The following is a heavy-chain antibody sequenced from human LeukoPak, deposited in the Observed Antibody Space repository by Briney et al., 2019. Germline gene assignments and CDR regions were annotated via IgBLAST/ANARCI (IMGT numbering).Heavy chain of an antibody. Sequence: EASVKVSCKASGYTFTGYYMHWVRQAPGRGLEWMGWINPNSGGTNYAQKLQGRVTMTTYTSTTTAYMELRSLRSDDTAVYYCARGGITMNQYYYYYYMDVWGKGTTVTVSS. V-gene: IGHV1-2*02. J-gene: IGHJ6*03. CDR3: ARGGITMNQYYYYYYMDV. CDR2: INPNSGGT. D-gene: IGHD3-3*01. CDR1: GYTFTGYY.